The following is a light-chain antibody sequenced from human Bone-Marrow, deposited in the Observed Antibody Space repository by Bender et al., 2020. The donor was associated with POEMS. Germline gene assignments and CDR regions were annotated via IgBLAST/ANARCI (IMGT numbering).Light chain of an antibody. CDR2: EVS. CDR3: CSYAGSRTYV. Sequence: QSALTQPPSASGSPGQSVTISCTGTSSDVGRYNYVSWYQQRPGKAPKLMIYEVSKRPSGVPDRFSGSRSGNTASLTVSGLQADDEADYYCCSYAGSRTYVFGTGTKVAVL. J-gene: IGLJ1*01. V-gene: IGLV2-8*01. CDR1: SSDVGRYNY.